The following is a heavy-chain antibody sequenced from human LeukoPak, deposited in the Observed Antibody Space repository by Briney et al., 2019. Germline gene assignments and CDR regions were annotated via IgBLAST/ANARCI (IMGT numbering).Heavy chain of an antibody. CDR3: ARDTSSSALRAANGAPNY. CDR2: INRGGSAI. D-gene: IGHD2-8*01. J-gene: IGHJ4*02. Sequence: PGGSLRLSCAASGFTFSSYEMNWVRQAPGKGLEWVSYINRGGSAIHYVDSVKGRFIISRDNVENSLYLEMNNLRVEDTAVYYCARDTSSSALRAANGAPNYWGQGTLVTVSS. CDR1: GFTFSSYE. V-gene: IGHV3-48*03.